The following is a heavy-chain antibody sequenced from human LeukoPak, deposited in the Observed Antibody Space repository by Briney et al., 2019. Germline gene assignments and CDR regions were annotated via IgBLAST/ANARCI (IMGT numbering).Heavy chain of an antibody. V-gene: IGHV1-18*01. CDR2: ISPYNGNT. D-gene: IGHD2-15*01. J-gene: IGHJ5*02. CDR1: GYTFANYD. CDR3: ARVRVVSLPSNWFDP. Sequence: GASVKVSCKTSGYTFANYDISWVRQAPGQGLEWMGWISPYNGNTNYAQKFQGRVTMTTDTSTSSAYMELRSLRSDDSAVYYCARVRVVSLPSNWFDPWGQGTLVAVSS.